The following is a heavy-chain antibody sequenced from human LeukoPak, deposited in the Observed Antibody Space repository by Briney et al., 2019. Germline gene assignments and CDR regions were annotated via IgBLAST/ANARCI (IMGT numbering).Heavy chain of an antibody. CDR2: ISAYNGNT. CDR1: GYTFTSYG. Sequence: ASVKVSCKASGYTFTSYGISWVRQAPGQGLEWMGWISAYNGNTNYAQKLQGRVTMTTDTPTSTAYMELRSLRSDDTAVYYCARVGAIVVVPAATQEDYWGQGTLVTVSS. V-gene: IGHV1-18*01. CDR3: ARVGAIVVVPAATQEDY. D-gene: IGHD2-2*01. J-gene: IGHJ4*02.